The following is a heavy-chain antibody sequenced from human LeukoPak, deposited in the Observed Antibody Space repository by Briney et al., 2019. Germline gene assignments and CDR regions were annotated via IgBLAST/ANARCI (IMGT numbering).Heavy chain of an antibody. CDR2: IRQDGDTK. J-gene: IGHJ6*02. CDR1: GFPFNAYW. Sequence: GGSLRLSCAASGFPFNAYWMTWVRQAPGKGLEWVANIRQDGDTKYYVDSVKGRFTISRDNAKNSLYLQMNSLRAEDTAVYYCARVRYSSGWYYYYYGMDVWGQGTTVTVSS. CDR3: ARVRYSSGWYYYYYGMDV. V-gene: IGHV3-7*03. D-gene: IGHD6-19*01.